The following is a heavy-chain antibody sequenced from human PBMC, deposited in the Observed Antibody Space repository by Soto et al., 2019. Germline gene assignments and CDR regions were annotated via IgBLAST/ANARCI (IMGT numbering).Heavy chain of an antibody. D-gene: IGHD3-3*01. J-gene: IGHJ6*02. CDR2: IWYDGSNK. CDR1: GFTFSSYG. V-gene: IGHV3-33*01. Sequence: QVQLVESGGGVVQPGRSLRLSCAASGFTFSSYGMHWVRQAPGKGLEWVAVIWYDGSNKYYADSVKGRFTISRDNSKNTLYLQMNSLRAEDTAVYYCAREFQVSGPNTQYGMDVWGQGTTVTVSS. CDR3: AREFQVSGPNTQYGMDV.